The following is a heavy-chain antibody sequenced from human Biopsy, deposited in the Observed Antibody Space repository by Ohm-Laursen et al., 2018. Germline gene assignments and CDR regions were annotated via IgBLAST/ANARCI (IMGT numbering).Heavy chain of an antibody. V-gene: IGHV3-30*03. Sequence: SLRLSCTASGFTFTSYAMHWVRQAPGKGLEWVAVISYDGSGEYYADSLQGRFIISRDNPKNTVDLQMNSLRAEDTAVYFCTRDGKRWDYSTYFSWHFDLWGRGTLVTVSS. J-gene: IGHJ2*01. D-gene: IGHD4-11*01. CDR1: GFTFTSYA. CDR3: TRDGKRWDYSTYFSWHFDL. CDR2: ISYDGSGE.